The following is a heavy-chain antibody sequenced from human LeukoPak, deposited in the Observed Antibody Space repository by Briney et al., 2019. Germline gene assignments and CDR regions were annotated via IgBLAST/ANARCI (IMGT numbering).Heavy chain of an antibody. D-gene: IGHD3-3*01. Sequence: ASVKVSCKASGGTFSSYAISWVRQAPGQGLEWMGGIIPIFGTANYAQKFQGRVTITADESTSTAYMELSSLRSEDTAVYYCASPSPLWSGCTTYDAFHIRGQGTMVTVSS. CDR1: GGTFSSYA. J-gene: IGHJ3*02. CDR2: IIPIFGTA. CDR3: ASPSPLWSGCTTYDAFHI. V-gene: IGHV1-69*13.